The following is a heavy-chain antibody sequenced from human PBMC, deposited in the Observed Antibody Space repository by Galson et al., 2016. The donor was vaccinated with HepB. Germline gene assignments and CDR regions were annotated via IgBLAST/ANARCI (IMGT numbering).Heavy chain of an antibody. J-gene: IGHJ4*02. CDR2: ISWNSDSI. V-gene: IGHV3-9*01. CDR3: AKSDCSSTSCFPDY. Sequence: SLRLSCAASGFTFGHYAMHWVRQAPGKGLEWVSGISWNSDSIGYADSVKGRFTISRDNAKNSLYLQMNSLRAEDTALYYCAKSDCSSTSCFPDYWGQGTLATVSS. D-gene: IGHD2-2*01. CDR1: GFTFGHYA.